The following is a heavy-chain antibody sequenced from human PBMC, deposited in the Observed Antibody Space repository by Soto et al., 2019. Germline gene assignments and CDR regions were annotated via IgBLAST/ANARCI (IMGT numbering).Heavy chain of an antibody. CDR3: AKVQEYYDTSFVPYGYRY. Sequence: GGSLRLSCAASGFTFSSYAMSWVRQAPGKGLEWVSAISGSGGSTYYADSVKGRFTISRDNSKNTLYLQMNSLRAEDTAVYYCAKVQEYYDTSFVPYGYRYWGQGTLVTVSS. J-gene: IGHJ4*02. D-gene: IGHD3-9*01. CDR2: ISGSGGST. CDR1: GFTFSSYA. V-gene: IGHV3-23*01.